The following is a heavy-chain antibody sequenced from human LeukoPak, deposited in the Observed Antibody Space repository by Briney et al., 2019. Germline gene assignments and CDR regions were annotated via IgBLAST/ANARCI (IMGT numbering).Heavy chain of an antibody. Sequence: GGSLRLSRSASGFTFSSYAMNWVRQAPGEGLEWGATIIGSGRFTYYAASVKGRFTISRDNSQNTLYLQMNSLRAEDTAVYYCARGYCSGGSCYSVFWFDPWGQGTLVTVSS. D-gene: IGHD2-15*01. CDR1: GFTFSSYA. CDR2: IIGSGRFT. V-gene: IGHV3-23*01. CDR3: ARGYCSGGSCYSVFWFDP. J-gene: IGHJ5*02.